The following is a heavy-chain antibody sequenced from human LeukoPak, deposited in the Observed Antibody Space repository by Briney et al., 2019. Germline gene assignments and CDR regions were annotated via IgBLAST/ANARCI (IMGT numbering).Heavy chain of an antibody. CDR3: ARHALRVAPLDY. J-gene: IGHJ4*02. Sequence: SETLSLTCTVSGGSFSSSSYYWGWLRQPPGKGLEWFVSIYYSGSTYYNPSLKRRVAICVDSAKKQFFLMMSSVTAADAAVYFCARHALRVAPLDYWGQGTLVTVSS. D-gene: IGHD2-15*01. CDR2: IYYSGST. V-gene: IGHV4-39*01. CDR1: GGSFSSSSYY.